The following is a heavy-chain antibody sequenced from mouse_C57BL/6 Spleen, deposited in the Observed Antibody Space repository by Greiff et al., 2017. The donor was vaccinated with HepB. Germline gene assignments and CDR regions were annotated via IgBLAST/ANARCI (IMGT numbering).Heavy chain of an antibody. CDR2: ISSGSSTI. V-gene: IGHV5-17*01. D-gene: IGHD1-1*01. J-gene: IGHJ4*01. Sequence: EVQLVESGGGLVKPGGSLKLSCAASGFTFSDYGMHWVRQAPEKGLEWVAYISSGSSTIYYADTVKGRFTISRDNAKNTLFLQMTSLRSEDTAMYYCARVTVVAYYYAMDYWGQGTSVTVSS. CDR3: ARVTVVAYYYAMDY. CDR1: GFTFSDYG.